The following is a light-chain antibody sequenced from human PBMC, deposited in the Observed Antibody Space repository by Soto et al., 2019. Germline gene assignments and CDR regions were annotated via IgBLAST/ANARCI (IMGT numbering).Light chain of an antibody. CDR2: GAS. CDR1: QSVSSSY. V-gene: IGKV3-20*01. CDR3: QQYGSSGT. J-gene: IGKJ1*01. Sequence: EIVLTQSPGTLSLSPGERATLSCRASQSVSSSYLAWYQQKPGQAPRPIIYGASTRATGIPDRFSGSGSGTDFSLTISRLEPEDFAVYYCQQYGSSGTFGQGTKVDIK.